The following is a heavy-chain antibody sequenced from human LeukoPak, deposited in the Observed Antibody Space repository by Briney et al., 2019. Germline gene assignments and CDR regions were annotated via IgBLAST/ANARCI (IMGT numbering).Heavy chain of an antibody. V-gene: IGHV4-39*01. CDR2: IYYSGST. CDR3: ARRHSIRGSWYYYYYMDV. Sequence: SETLSLTCTVSGGSISSSSYYWGCIRQPPGKGLEWIGSIYYSGSTYYNPSLKSRVTISVDTSKNQFSLKLSSVTAADTAVYYCARRHSIRGSWYYYYYMDVWGKGTTVTVSS. D-gene: IGHD3-3*02. CDR1: GGSISSSSYY. J-gene: IGHJ6*03.